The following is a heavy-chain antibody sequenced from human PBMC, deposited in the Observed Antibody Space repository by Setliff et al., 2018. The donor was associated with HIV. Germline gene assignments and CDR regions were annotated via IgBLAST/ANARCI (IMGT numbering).Heavy chain of an antibody. CDR1: GGSFDVYS. CDR3: ARRFLTTVVTLSFDI. Sequence: SETLSLTCAVSGGSFDVYSWGWIRQSPGKGLEWIGSSYYSGSTYYNPSLKSRVTISLDTSKNQISLKLTSVTAADTAIYYCARRFLTTVVTLSFDIWGQGTMVTVSS. D-gene: IGHD4-17*01. V-gene: IGHV4-39*01. J-gene: IGHJ3*02. CDR2: SYYSGST.